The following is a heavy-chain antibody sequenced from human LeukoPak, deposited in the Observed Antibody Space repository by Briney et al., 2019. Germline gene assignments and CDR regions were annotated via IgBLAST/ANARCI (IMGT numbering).Heavy chain of an antibody. CDR3: VRDRFYGSGSYNYFDY. D-gene: IGHD3-10*01. J-gene: IGHJ4*02. Sequence: ASVRVSCKASGYTFTDYTMHWVRQAPGQRLEWMGWINTGDGNTKYSQKFQDRVAITRDTSATTAYMELSSLRSEDTAVYYCVRDRFYGSGSYNYFDYWGQGILVTVSS. CDR2: INTGDGNT. V-gene: IGHV1-3*04. CDR1: GYTFTDYT.